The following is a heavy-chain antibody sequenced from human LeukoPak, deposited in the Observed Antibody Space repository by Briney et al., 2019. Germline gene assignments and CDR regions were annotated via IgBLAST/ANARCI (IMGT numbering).Heavy chain of an antibody. CDR2: INHSGST. CDR1: GGSFSGYY. V-gene: IGHV4-34*01. J-gene: IGHJ6*03. Sequence: SETLSLTCAVYGGSFSGYYWSWIRQPPGRGLEWIGEINHSGSTNYNPSLKSRVIISVASSKHQFSLTLSPVTAADTAVYCSARGVTYDDFWSGYYRGGNYYYYYMDVWGKGTTVTVSS. CDR3: ARGVTYDDFWSGYYRGGNYYYYYMDV. D-gene: IGHD3-3*01.